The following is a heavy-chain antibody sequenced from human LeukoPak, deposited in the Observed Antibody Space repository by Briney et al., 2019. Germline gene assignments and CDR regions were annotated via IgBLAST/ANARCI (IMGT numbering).Heavy chain of an antibody. CDR3: ARAWITMVRGASSPVY. J-gene: IGHJ4*02. CDR1: GYTFTGYY. Sequence: ASVKVSCKASGYTFTGYYMHWVRQAPGQGLEWMGWINPNSGGTNYAQKFQGRVTMTRGTSISTAYMELSGLRSDDTAVYYCARAWITMVRGASSPVYWGQGTLVTVSS. CDR2: INPNSGGT. D-gene: IGHD3-10*01. V-gene: IGHV1-2*02.